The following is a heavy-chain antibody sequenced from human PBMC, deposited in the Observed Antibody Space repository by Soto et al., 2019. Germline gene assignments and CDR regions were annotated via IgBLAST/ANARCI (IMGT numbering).Heavy chain of an antibody. V-gene: IGHV1-58*02. CDR3: AADRGPYSSGWYDY. CDR2: IVVGSGNT. Sequence: ASVKVSCKASGFTFTSSAMQWVRQARGQRLEWIGWIVVGSGNTNYAQKFQERVTITRDMSTSTAYMELSSLRSEDTAVYYCAADRGPYSSGWYDYWGQGTLVTVSS. D-gene: IGHD6-19*01. CDR1: GFTFTSSA. J-gene: IGHJ4*02.